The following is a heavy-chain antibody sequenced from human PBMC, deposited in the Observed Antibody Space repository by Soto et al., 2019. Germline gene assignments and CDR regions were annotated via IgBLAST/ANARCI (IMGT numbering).Heavy chain of an antibody. Sequence: QLQLQESGSGLVKPSQTLSLTCAVSGGSISSGGYSWSWIRQPPGKGLEWIGYIYHSGSTYYNPSLQSRVTISVDSSKNQFSLKLSSVTAADTAVYYCARAGGLGAVAVDCWGQGTLVTVSS. CDR1: GGSISSGGYS. J-gene: IGHJ4*02. D-gene: IGHD6-19*01. V-gene: IGHV4-30-2*01. CDR2: IYHSGST. CDR3: ARAGGLGAVAVDC.